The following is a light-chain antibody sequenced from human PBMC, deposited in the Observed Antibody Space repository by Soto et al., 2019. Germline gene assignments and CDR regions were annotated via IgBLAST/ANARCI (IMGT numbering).Light chain of an antibody. CDR3: LQHDTYPRT. J-gene: IGKJ1*01. Sequence: DIQMTQSPSTLSASVGDTVTVTCRASQSVSGWLAWYQQKPGKAPKRLIYGTSTLQYGAPSRFSGSGSGTQFTLTITSLQPEDFATYYCLQHDTYPRTFGPGTKVEVK. V-gene: IGKV1-5*01. CDR2: GTS. CDR1: QSVSGW.